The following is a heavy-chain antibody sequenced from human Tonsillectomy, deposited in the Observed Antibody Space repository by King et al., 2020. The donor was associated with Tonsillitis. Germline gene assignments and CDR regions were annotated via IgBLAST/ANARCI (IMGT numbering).Heavy chain of an antibody. V-gene: IGHV1-18*01. Sequence: QLVQSGAEVKKPGASVKVSCKTSGYTFTRYCISWVRQAPGQGLEWMGWIGAYNGNTNYALKLQGRVTMTIETSTSTGYMELRSLTSDDTAVYYCAREMGYHDSSGSHFQHWGQGTLVTVSA. CDR1: GYTFTRYC. CDR3: AREMGYHDSSGSHFQH. D-gene: IGHD3-22*01. J-gene: IGHJ1*01. CDR2: IGAYNGNT.